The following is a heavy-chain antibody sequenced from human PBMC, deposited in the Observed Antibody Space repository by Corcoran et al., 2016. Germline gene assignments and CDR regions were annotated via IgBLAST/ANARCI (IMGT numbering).Heavy chain of an antibody. CDR2: IYHSGTT. CDR1: GYSISSGYY. D-gene: IGHD2-21*01. Sequence: QVQLQESGPGLVKPSETLSLTCTVSGYSISSGYYWGWIRQPPGKGLGWIGSIYHSGTTYFNPSLQSRVTISVDTSKNQFSLKLRSVTPADTAGYYGARGSSGYGYFSDYWGQGSLVTVSS. CDR3: ARGSSGYGYFSDY. J-gene: IGHJ4*02. V-gene: IGHV4-38-2*02.